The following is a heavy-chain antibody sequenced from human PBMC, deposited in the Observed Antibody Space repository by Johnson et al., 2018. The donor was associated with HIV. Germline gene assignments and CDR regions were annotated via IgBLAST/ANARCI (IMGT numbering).Heavy chain of an antibody. Sequence: HVQLVESGGGVVQPGRSLRLSCAASGFTFNIYGMHWVRQAPGKGLEWVATISYDGRNKFYADSVKGRFTISRDNSKNTLHLQMNSLRAEDTAVYYCAKDAGNDFRGLDAFDIWGQGTKVTVSS. V-gene: IGHV3-30*18. D-gene: IGHD3-3*01. CDR1: GFTFNIYG. CDR2: ISYDGRNK. CDR3: AKDAGNDFRGLDAFDI. J-gene: IGHJ3*02.